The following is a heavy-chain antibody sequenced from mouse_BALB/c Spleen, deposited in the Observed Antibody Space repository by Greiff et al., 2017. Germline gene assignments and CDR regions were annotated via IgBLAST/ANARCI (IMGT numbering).Heavy chain of an antibody. CDR1: GYTFTSYW. CDR2: IYPGDGDT. J-gene: IGHJ2*01. CDR3: ARDEDY. Sequence: QVQLQQSGAELARPGASVKLSCKASGYTFTSYWMQWIKQRPGQGLEWIGAIYPGDGDTRYTQKFKGKATLTADKSSSTAYMQLSSLASEDSAVYYCARDEDYWGQGTTLTVSS. V-gene: IGHV1-87*01.